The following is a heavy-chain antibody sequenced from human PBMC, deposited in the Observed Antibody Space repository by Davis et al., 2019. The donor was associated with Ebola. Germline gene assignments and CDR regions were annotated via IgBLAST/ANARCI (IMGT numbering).Heavy chain of an antibody. J-gene: IGHJ4*02. D-gene: IGHD2-15*01. CDR3: AKDRIATDSREFDF. Sequence: GGSLRLSCTASGFSFSNYGMHWVRQAPGKGLEWVGLISYDGSEKFDADSVKGRFTISRDNSRNTLYLQMNSLRADDTASYYCAKDRIATDSREFDFWGQGTLVTVSS. V-gene: IGHV3-30*18. CDR1: GFSFSNYG. CDR2: ISYDGSEK.